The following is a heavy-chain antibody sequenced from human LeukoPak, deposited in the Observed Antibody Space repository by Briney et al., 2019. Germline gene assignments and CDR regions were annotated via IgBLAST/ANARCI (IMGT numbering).Heavy chain of an antibody. V-gene: IGHV3-23*01. Sequence: PGGSLRLSCAASGFTFSSYWMHWVRQAPGKGLEWVSAISPGSTRTYYAASVKGRFTISRDNSMNTLYLHMDSLRAEDTAVYYCAKYALREIFFGDFWGQGTLVAVSS. J-gene: IGHJ4*02. CDR1: GFTFSSYW. D-gene: IGHD3-3*01. CDR2: ISPGSTRT. CDR3: AKYALREIFFGDF.